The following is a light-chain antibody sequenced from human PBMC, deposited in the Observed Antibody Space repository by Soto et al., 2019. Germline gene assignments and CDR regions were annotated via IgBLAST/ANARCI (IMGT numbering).Light chain of an antibody. V-gene: IGKV3-20*01. CDR3: QQYGSSGT. CDR1: QSVSNNY. Sequence: EIVLTQSPGTLSLSPGERATLSCRASQSVSNNYLAWYQQKPGQAPRLLIYGASNRATGIPDRFSGSGSGTDFTLTISRLEPEDFAVYYWQQYGSSGTFGQGPKVEIK. CDR2: GAS. J-gene: IGKJ1*01.